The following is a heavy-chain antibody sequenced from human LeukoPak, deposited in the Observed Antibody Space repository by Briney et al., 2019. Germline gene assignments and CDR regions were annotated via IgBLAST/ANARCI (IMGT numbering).Heavy chain of an antibody. J-gene: IGHJ6*03. CDR2: INAGNGVT. D-gene: IGHD2-2*01. V-gene: IGHV1-3*01. CDR1: GYTLTSYA. CDR3: ARDNPYCSSTSCYMDV. Sequence: ASVKVSCKASGYTLTSYAMHWVRQAPGQRLEWMGWINAGNGVTKYSQKFQGRVAITRDTSASTAYMELSSLRSEDTAVYYCARDNPYCSSTSCYMDVWGKGTTVTVSS.